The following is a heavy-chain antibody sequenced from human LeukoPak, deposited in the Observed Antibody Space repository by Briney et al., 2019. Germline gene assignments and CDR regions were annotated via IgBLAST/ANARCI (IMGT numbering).Heavy chain of an antibody. D-gene: IGHD5-18*01. V-gene: IGHV3-74*01. Sequence: GGSLRLSCAASGLTFSSYWMHWVRKAPGKGLAWVSLFHSDGSSRNYADSVKGRFTISRDNAKNTLYLQINSLRAEDTAVYYCARDLGYRLDYWGQGILVTVSS. J-gene: IGHJ4*02. CDR2: FHSDGSSR. CDR3: ARDLGYRLDY. CDR1: GLTFSSYW.